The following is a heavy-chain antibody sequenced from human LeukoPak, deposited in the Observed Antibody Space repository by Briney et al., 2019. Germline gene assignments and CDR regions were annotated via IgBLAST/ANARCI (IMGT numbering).Heavy chain of an antibody. Sequence: SETLSLTCTVSGYSISSGYFWGWIRQPPGKGLEWIGSIYHSGSTYYNPSLKSRVTISVDTSKNQFSLKLSSVTAADTAVYYCATITASSGWYYYYYMDVWGKGTTVTVSS. V-gene: IGHV4-38-2*02. CDR3: ATITASSGWYYYYYMDV. CDR1: GYSISSGYF. J-gene: IGHJ6*03. D-gene: IGHD6-19*01. CDR2: IYHSGST.